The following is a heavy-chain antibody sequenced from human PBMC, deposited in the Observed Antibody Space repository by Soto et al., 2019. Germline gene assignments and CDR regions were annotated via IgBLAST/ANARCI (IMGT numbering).Heavy chain of an antibody. CDR3: ARRRTGTTNNWFDP. D-gene: IGHD1-7*01. J-gene: IGHJ5*02. CDR2: IIPIFGTA. V-gene: IGHV1-69*13. CDR1: GGTFSSYA. Sequence: SVKVSCKASGGTFSSYAISWVRQAPGQGLEWMGGIIPIFGTANYAQKFQGRVTITADESTSTAYMELSSLRSEDTAVYYCARRRTGTTNNWFDPWGQGTLVTVSS.